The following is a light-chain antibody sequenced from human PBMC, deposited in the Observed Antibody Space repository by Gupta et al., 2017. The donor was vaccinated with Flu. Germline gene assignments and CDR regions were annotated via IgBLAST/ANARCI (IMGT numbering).Light chain of an antibody. CDR2: AAS. Sequence: PSSLFASVGDRVTITCRASQSISSYLNWYQQKPGKAPKLLIYAASSLQSGVPSRFSGSGSGTDFTLAISSLQPEDFATYYCQQSYSTPWTFGQGTKVEIK. V-gene: IGKV1-39*01. CDR3: QQSYSTPWT. CDR1: QSISSY. J-gene: IGKJ1*01.